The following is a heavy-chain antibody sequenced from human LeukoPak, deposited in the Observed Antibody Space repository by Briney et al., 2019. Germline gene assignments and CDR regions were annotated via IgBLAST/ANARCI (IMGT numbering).Heavy chain of an antibody. Sequence: PSETLSLTCTVPGYSITNAYYWGWIRQPPGKGLEWIGNIYHSGTTYSNPSLKSRVTISVDTSKNQFSLNLSSVTAADTAVYYCARDYSASSWNYDYFYTDVWGKGTTVTVSS. J-gene: IGHJ6*03. CDR2: IYHSGTT. CDR3: ARDYSASSWNYDYFYTDV. CDR1: GYSITNAYY. D-gene: IGHD2-2*01. V-gene: IGHV4-38-2*02.